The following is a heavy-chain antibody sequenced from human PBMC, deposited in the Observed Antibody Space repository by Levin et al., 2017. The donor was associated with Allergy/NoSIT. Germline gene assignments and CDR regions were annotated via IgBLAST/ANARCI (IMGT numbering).Heavy chain of an antibody. V-gene: IGHV3-23*01. Sequence: GGSLRLSCAASGFTVSSSAMTWVRQAPGKGLEWVSSISGSAGLTYYADSAKGRFTISRDSAKNTLYLQMNSLRAEDTAVYYCTKDYPTVTRHDSAHMDVWGKGTTVTVSS. J-gene: IGHJ6*03. CDR1: GFTVSSSA. CDR3: TKDYPTVTRHDSAHMDV. D-gene: IGHD4-11*01. CDR2: ISGSAGLT.